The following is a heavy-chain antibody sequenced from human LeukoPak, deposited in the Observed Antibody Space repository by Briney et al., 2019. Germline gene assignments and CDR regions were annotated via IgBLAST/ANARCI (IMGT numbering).Heavy chain of an antibody. CDR1: GGSISSYY. D-gene: IGHD6-13*01. CDR2: IYYSGST. J-gene: IGHJ4*02. CDR3: ARDEAAAAGNY. Sequence: SETLSLTCTVSGGSISSYYWSWIRQPPGKGLEWIGYIYYSGSTNYNPSLKSRVTISVDTSKNQFSLKLSSVTAADTAVYYCARDEAAAAGNYWGQGTLVTVSS. V-gene: IGHV4-59*12.